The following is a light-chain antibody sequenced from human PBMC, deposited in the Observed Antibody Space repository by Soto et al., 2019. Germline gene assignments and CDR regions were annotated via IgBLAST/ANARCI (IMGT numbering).Light chain of an antibody. V-gene: IGKV1-39*01. CDR2: AAS. CDR1: QSIVSY. Sequence: DIQMTQSPSSLSASVGDRVTITCRASQSIVSYLNWYQQKPGKAPTLLIFAASILQSGVPSRFSGSGSVTDFTLTINTLQPEDFATYYCQQSYSTPQTFGQGTKVEIK. CDR3: QQSYSTPQT. J-gene: IGKJ1*01.